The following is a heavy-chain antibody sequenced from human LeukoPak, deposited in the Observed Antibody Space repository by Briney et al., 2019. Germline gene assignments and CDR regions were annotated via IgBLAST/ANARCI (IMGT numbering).Heavy chain of an antibody. CDR3: AIHIVVVPAAKKKNWFDP. J-gene: IGHJ5*02. Sequence: SETLSLTCAVYGGSFSGYHWSWIRQPPGKGLEWIGEINHSGSTNYNPSLKSRVTISVDTSKNQFSLKLSSVTAADTAVYYCAIHIVVVPAAKKKNWFDPWDQGTLVTVSS. CDR1: GGSFSGYH. V-gene: IGHV4-34*01. D-gene: IGHD2-2*01. CDR2: INHSGST.